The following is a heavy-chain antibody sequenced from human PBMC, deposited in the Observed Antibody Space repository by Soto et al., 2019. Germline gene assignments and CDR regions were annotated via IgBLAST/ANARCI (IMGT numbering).Heavy chain of an antibody. CDR1: GYTFTSYG. V-gene: IGHV1-18*01. D-gene: IGHD3-10*01. Sequence: QVQLVQSGAELKKPGASVKFSCKASGYTFTSYGISCVRQSPGQGLEWMGWISAYNGNTNYAQKLNGRVTLTTDTSTSTAYKEKGSRKYDDTALSYCARYKGDGSGSYYGGWGQGTLVTVSS. CDR2: ISAYNGNT. CDR3: ARYKGDGSGSYYGG. J-gene: IGHJ4*02.